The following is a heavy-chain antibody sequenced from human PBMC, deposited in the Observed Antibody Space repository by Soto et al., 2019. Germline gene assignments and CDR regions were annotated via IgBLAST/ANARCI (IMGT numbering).Heavy chain of an antibody. CDR3: ARDAVLRSELKQISDYYYYGMDV. J-gene: IGHJ6*02. Sequence: GASVKVSCKASGYTFTSYYMHWVRQAPGQGLEWMGIINPSGGSTSYAQKFQGRVTMTRDTSTSTVYMELSSLRSEDTAVYYCARDAVLRSELKQISDYYYYGMDVWGQGTTVTVSS. CDR1: GYTFTSYY. D-gene: IGHD3-10*01. V-gene: IGHV1-46*01. CDR2: INPSGGST.